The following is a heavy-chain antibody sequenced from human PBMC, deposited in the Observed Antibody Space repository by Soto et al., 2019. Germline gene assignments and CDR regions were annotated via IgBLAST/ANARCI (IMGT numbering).Heavy chain of an antibody. J-gene: IGHJ4*02. Sequence: PGGPLRLSCGASGFAFSNYDMNCVRQAPGKGLEWVSYISLSGSTIYYAYSVKGRFTISRDDAKNSLYLQMDSRRADDTAVYYCARESFSASPNFFDYWGQGTLVTVSS. V-gene: IGHV3-48*03. D-gene: IGHD3-3*02. CDR1: GFAFSNYD. CDR2: ISLSGSTI. CDR3: ARESFSASPNFFDY.